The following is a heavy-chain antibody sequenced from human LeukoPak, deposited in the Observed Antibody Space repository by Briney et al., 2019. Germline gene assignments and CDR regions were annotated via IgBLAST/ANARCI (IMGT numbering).Heavy chain of an antibody. CDR1: GGSFSGYY. Sequence: SETLSLTCAVYGGSFSGYYWSWIRQPPGKGLEWIGEINHSGSTNYNPSLKSRVTISVDTSKNQFSLKLSSVTAADTAVYYCARARELLRPYYYYYMDVWGKGTTVTVSS. V-gene: IGHV4-34*01. J-gene: IGHJ6*03. D-gene: IGHD1-7*01. CDR3: ARARELLRPYYYYYMDV. CDR2: INHSGST.